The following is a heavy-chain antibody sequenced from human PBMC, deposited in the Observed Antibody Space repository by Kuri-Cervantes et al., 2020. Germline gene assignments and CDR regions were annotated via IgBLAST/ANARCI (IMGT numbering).Heavy chain of an antibody. CDR3: ARRFPSGDGFYDY. J-gene: IGHJ4*02. V-gene: IGHV4-34*01. D-gene: IGHD3-3*01. Sequence: SETLSLTCTVYGGSFSGHYWSWIRQPPGKGLEWIGEINHSGDTNYIPSLKSRVTISLDTSKNQFSLKMNSVTAADTAFYYCARRFPSGDGFYDYWGQGSLVTVSS. CDR1: GGSFSGHY. CDR2: INHSGDT.